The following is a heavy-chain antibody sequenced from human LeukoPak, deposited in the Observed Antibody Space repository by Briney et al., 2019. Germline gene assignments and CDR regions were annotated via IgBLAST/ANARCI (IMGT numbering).Heavy chain of an antibody. J-gene: IGHJ3*02. CDR3: ARDTPTAYYYDSSGDPHDAFDI. CDR1: GFTFSSYS. V-gene: IGHV3-7*01. CDR2: IEKDGSEK. D-gene: IGHD3-22*01. Sequence: GGSLRLSCAASGFTFSSYSMNWVRQAPGKGLEWVANIEKDGSEKYYVDAVKGRFTISRDNAKTSLYLQMNSLRAEDTAVYYCARDTPTAYYYDSSGDPHDAFDIWGQGTMVTVSS.